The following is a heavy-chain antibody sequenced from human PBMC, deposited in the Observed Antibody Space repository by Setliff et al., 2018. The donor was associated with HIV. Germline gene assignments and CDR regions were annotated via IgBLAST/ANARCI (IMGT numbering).Heavy chain of an antibody. V-gene: IGHV4-59*08. Sequence: TLSLTCTVSGDSLSTDYWTWIRQPPGKGLEWIGYIYNSASTSYNPSLKSRVTISVDTSKNRFSLKLSSVTAADTAVYYCARHSPSDYWGQGTLVTVSS. CDR3: ARHSPSDY. J-gene: IGHJ4*02. CDR1: GDSLSTDY. CDR2: IYNSAST.